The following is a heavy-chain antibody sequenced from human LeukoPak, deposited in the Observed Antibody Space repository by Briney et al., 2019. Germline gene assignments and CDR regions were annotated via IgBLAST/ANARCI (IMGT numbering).Heavy chain of an antibody. Sequence: PGGSLRLSCAASGFTFSSYGMHWVRQAPGKGLEWVAVIWYDGSNKYYADSVKGRFTISRVNSKSTVYLQMNSLRDEDTAVYYCAKVNSGVALSNWYFDLWGRGTQVTVSS. CDR3: AKVNSGVALSNWYFDL. CDR2: IWYDGSNK. V-gene: IGHV3-33*06. D-gene: IGHD2-15*01. CDR1: GFTFSSYG. J-gene: IGHJ2*01.